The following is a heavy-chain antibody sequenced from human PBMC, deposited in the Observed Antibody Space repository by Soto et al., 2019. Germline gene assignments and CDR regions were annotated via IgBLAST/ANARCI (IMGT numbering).Heavy chain of an antibody. V-gene: IGHV1-3*01. CDR3: ARLPSSRNLGYYGMDV. CDR1: GYTFTSYA. J-gene: IGHJ6*02. D-gene: IGHD6-13*01. CDR2: INAGNGNT. Sequence: QVQLVQSGAEVKKPGASVKVSCKASGYTFTSYAMHWVRQAPGQRLEWMGWINAGNGNTKYSQKFQGRVTITRDTSASTAYMELSSLRSEGTAVYYCARLPSSRNLGYYGMDVWGQGTTVTVSS.